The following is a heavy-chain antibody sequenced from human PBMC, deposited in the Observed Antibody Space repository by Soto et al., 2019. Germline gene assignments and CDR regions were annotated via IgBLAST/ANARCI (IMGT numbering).Heavy chain of an antibody. J-gene: IGHJ4*02. Sequence: GGSLRLSCAASGFTFSSYEMNWVRQAPGKGLEWVSYISSSGSTIYYADSVKGRFTISRDNAKNSLYLQMNSLRAEDTAVYYCASPPQEYYYDSSGYYFDYWGQGTLVTVSS. CDR3: ASPPQEYYYDSSGYYFDY. V-gene: IGHV3-48*03. D-gene: IGHD3-22*01. CDR1: GFTFSSYE. CDR2: ISSSGSTI.